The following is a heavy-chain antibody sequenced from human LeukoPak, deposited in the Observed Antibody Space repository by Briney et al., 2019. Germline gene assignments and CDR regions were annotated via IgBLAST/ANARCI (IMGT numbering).Heavy chain of an antibody. CDR3: ARHHSSSSYFDY. CDR1: GCSISSYY. J-gene: IGHJ4*02. Sequence: PSETLSLTCTASGCSISSYYWSWIRQPPGKGLEWIGYIYTSGGTNYNPSLKSRVTISVDTSKNQFSLKLSSVTAVDTAVNYCARHHSSSSYFDYWGQGTLVTVSS. CDR2: IYTSGGT. V-gene: IGHV4-4*09. D-gene: IGHD6-6*01.